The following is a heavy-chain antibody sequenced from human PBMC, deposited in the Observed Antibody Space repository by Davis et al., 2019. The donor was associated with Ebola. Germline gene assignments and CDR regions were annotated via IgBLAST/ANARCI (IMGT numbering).Heavy chain of an antibody. J-gene: IGHJ4*02. CDR3: AREIMATIIY. CDR1: GGSFSGYY. V-gene: IGHV3-7*01. D-gene: IGHD5-12*01. Sequence: ETLSLTCAVYGGSFSGYYWSWIRQPPGKGLEWVANIKQDGSEKYYVDSVKGRFTISRDNSKTTLYLQMNSLRAEDTAVYYCAREIMATIIYWGQGTLVTVSS. CDR2: IKQDGSEK.